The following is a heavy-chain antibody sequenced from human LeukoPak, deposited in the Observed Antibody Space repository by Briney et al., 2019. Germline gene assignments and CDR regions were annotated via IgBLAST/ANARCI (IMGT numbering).Heavy chain of an antibody. CDR1: GGTFSSYA. D-gene: IGHD6-6*01. CDR3: ARDKAARPWDV. J-gene: IGHJ6*02. CDR2: IIPILGIA. V-gene: IGHV1-69*04. Sequence: SVKVSCKASGGTFSSYAISWVRQAPGQGLEWMGRIIPILGIANYAQKFQGRVTITADKSTSTAYMELSSLRSEDTAVYYCARDKAARPWDVWGQGTTVTVSS.